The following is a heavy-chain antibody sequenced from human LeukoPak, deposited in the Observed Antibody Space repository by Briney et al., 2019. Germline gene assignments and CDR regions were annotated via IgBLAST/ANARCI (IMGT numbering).Heavy chain of an antibody. CDR2: IRSKANSYAT. D-gene: IGHD3-22*01. J-gene: IGHJ4*02. V-gene: IGHV3-73*01. CDR1: GFTFSGSA. Sequence: GGSLRLSCAASGFTFSGSAMHWVRQASGKGLEWVGRIRSKANSYATAYAASVKGRFTISRDDSKNTAYLQMNSLKTEDTAVYYCTRGGYYYDSSGYYHPDYWGQGTLVTVSS. CDR3: TRGGYYYDSSGYYHPDY.